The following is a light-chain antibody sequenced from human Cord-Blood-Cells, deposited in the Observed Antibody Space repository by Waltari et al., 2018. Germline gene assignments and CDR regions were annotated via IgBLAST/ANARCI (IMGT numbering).Light chain of an antibody. CDR1: SSDVGGYNL. V-gene: IGLV2-23*01. J-gene: IGLJ1*01. Sequence: QSALTQPASVSGSPGPSIHISCTGTSSDVGGYNLVSWYQQHPGKAPNLMIYEGSKRPSVVSNRFSGSKSGNTASLTISGLQAEDEADYYCCSYAGSSTYVFGTGTKVTVL. CDR3: CSYAGSSTYV. CDR2: EGS.